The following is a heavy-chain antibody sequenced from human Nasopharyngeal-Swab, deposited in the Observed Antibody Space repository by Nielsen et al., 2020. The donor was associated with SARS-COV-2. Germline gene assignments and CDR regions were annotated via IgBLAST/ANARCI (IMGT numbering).Heavy chain of an antibody. CDR3: AKGWGGSYVDAFDI. CDR2: ISSNGGST. J-gene: IGHJ3*02. CDR1: GFTFSSYA. V-gene: IGHV3-64*01. D-gene: IGHD1-26*01. Sequence: GESLKISCAASGFTFSSYAMHWVRQAPGKGLEYVSAISSNGGSTYYANSVKGRFTISRDNSKNTLYLQMGSLRAEDMAVYYCAKGWGGSYVDAFDIWGQGTMVTVSS.